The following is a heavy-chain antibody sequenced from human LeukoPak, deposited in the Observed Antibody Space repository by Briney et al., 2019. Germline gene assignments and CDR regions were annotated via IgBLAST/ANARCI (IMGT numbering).Heavy chain of an antibody. Sequence: GGSLRLSCAASGFTVSSNYMSWVHQAPGKGLEWVSVIFSGGNTYYADSVKGRFTISRDNSKNTLYLQMNSLRAEDTAVYYCAREPYGSGTHYFDYWGQGTLVTVSS. D-gene: IGHD3-10*01. CDR1: GFTVSSNY. V-gene: IGHV3-66*01. CDR3: AREPYGSGTHYFDY. J-gene: IGHJ4*02. CDR2: IFSGGNT.